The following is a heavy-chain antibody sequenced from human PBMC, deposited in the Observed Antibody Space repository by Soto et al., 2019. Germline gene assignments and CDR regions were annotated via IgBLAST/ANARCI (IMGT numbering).Heavy chain of an antibody. D-gene: IGHD3-16*01. CDR1: GFTFSSYA. CDR3: AKEDRLGEFCDY. V-gene: IGHV3-23*01. J-gene: IGHJ4*02. Sequence: EVQLLESGGGLVQPGGSLRLSCAASGFTFSSYAMSWVRQAPGKGLEWVSTISVSGGSTYYPDSVKGRFTISRDNSKNTLELQMNSLRAEDTAVYYCAKEDRLGEFCDYWGQGCLVTVSS. CDR2: ISVSGGST.